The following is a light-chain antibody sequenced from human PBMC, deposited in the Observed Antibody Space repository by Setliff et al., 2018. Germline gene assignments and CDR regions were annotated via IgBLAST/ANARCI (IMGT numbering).Light chain of an antibody. CDR1: SSDVGAYNY. CDR3: CSFAGTYYV. J-gene: IGLJ1*01. V-gene: IGLV2-11*01. CDR2: DVT. Sequence: QSALTQSRSVSGSPGQSVTISCTGTSSDVGAYNYVSWYQHHPGKVPKLMVYDVTKRPSGVPDRFSGSKSGNTASLTISGLQAEDEADYYCCSFAGTYYVFGSGTKVTVL.